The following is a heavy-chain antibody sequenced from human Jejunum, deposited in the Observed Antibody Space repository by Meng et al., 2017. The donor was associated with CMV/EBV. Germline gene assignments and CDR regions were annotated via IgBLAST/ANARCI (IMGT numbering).Heavy chain of an antibody. CDR2: IYWDADQ. V-gene: IGHV2-5*02. Sequence: FSLTSSPVGVGRIRQPTGKALEWLAFIYWDADQRYNPSLKNRLTITKDVPRNQVVLTMTNIDPSDTATYYCVHRKDYGGNWNGGSADFWGQGALVTVSS. CDR1: FSLTSSPVG. J-gene: IGHJ4*02. D-gene: IGHD1-1*01. CDR3: VHRKDYGGNWNGGSADF.